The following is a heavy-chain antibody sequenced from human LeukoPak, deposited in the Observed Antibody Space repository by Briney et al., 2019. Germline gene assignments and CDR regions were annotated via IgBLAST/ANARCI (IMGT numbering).Heavy chain of an antibody. CDR2: IHYDGKI. CDR1: GFSVSGKF. CDR3: ASGDGYLQPY. V-gene: IGHV3-53*01. J-gene: IGHJ4*02. Sequence: GGSLRLSCAASGFSVSGKFMSWVRQAPGKGLEWVSIIHYDGKIRYAGSVGGRFTIYRDDSENTLFLQMNSLRVDDTAVYFCASGDGYLQPYWGQGTLVTASS. D-gene: IGHD2-21*01.